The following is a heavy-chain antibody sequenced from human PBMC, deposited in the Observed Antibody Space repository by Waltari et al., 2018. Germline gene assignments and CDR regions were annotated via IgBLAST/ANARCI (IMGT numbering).Heavy chain of an antibody. V-gene: IGHV4-59*01. D-gene: IGHD4-17*01. J-gene: IGHJ5*02. CDR1: GGSISSYY. CDR2: IYYSGST. CDR3: ARGYGDYVGWFDP. Sequence: QVQLQESGPGLVRPSETLSLTCTVSGGSISSYYWSWIRQPPGKGLEWIGYIYYSGSTTYNPPLKSRVTISVDTSKNQFSLKLSSVTAADTAVYYCARGYGDYVGWFDPWGQGTLVTVSS.